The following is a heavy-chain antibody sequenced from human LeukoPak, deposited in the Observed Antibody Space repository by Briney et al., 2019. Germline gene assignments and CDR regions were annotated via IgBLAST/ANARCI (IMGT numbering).Heavy chain of an antibody. Sequence: ASVKVSCKASGYIFTNFGISWVRQARGQGLEWMGWISGYNGNTKYAQKIQGRVTMTTDTSTGTAYMELRSLRSDDTAVYYCARRGGKNYGDYVLYYSYMDVWGKGTTVTVSS. CDR1: GYIFTNFG. D-gene: IGHD4-17*01. J-gene: IGHJ6*03. CDR2: ISGYNGNT. V-gene: IGHV1-18*01. CDR3: ARRGGKNYGDYVLYYSYMDV.